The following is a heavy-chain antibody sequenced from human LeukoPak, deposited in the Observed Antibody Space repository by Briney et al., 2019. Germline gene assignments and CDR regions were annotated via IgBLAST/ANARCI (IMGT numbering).Heavy chain of an antibody. CDR3: ANSRGDYYFDY. CDR1: GITFNSYG. J-gene: IGHJ4*02. Sequence: LAGRSLRLSCAASGITFNSYGMSWVRQAPGKGLEWVSAISGSGGGTYYTDSVKGRFTISRDNSKNTLYLQMNSLRAEDTAVYYCANSRGDYYFDYWGQGTLVTVSS. V-gene: IGHV3-23*01. CDR2: ISGSGGGT. D-gene: IGHD3-3*01.